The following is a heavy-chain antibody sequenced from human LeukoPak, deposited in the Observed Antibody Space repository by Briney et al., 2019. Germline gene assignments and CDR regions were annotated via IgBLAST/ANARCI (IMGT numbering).Heavy chain of an antibody. Sequence: ASVKVSCKASRYTFTGYYTYWVRQAPGQGLECLGRINPNSGGTNYAQKFQGRVTMTRDTSISTAYMELSRLRSDDTAVYYCARGLYGDQNWFDPWGQGTLVTVSS. CDR1: RYTFTGYY. CDR3: ARGLYGDQNWFDP. D-gene: IGHD4-17*01. J-gene: IGHJ5*02. CDR2: INPNSGGT. V-gene: IGHV1-2*06.